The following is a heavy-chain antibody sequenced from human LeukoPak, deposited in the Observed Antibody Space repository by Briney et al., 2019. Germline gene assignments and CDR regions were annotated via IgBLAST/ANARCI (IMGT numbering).Heavy chain of an antibody. CDR1: GDSISSYY. CDR2: IYYSGST. V-gene: IGHV4-59*01. J-gene: IGHJ4*02. CDR3: ARCDGGTFDY. D-gene: IGHD4-23*01. Sequence: PSETLSLTCTVSGDSISSYYWSWIRQPPGKGLEWIGDIYYSGSTNYNPSLKSRVTISVDTSKTHFSLKLSSVTAADTAVYYCARCDGGTFDYWGPRKLGTVSP.